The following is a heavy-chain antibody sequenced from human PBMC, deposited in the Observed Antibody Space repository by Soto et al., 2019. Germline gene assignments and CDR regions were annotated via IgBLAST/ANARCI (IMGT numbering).Heavy chain of an antibody. Sequence: QVQLQQWGAGLLKPSETLSLTCAVYGGSFSGYYWSWIRQPPGKGLEWIGEINHSGSTNYNPSLNSRGTISVDTSKNQFSLKLSSVTAADTAVYYCARDNQTAEDAFDIWGQGTMVTVSS. V-gene: IGHV4-34*01. CDR3: ARDNQTAEDAFDI. J-gene: IGHJ3*02. CDR2: INHSGST. CDR1: GGSFSGYY.